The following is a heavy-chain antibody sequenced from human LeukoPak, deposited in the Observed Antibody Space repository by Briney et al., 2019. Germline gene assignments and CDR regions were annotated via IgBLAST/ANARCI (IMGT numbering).Heavy chain of an antibody. CDR3: ARSETGYDYGYYFDY. D-gene: IGHD4-17*01. J-gene: IGHJ4*02. CDR2: IYHSGST. CDR1: GGSISSGGYY. Sequence: SETLSLTCTVSGGSISSGGYYRSWIRQPPGKGLECIGYIYHSGSTYYNPSLKSRVTISVDRSKNQFSLKLSSVTAADTAVYYCARSETGYDYGYYFDYWGQGTLVTVSS. V-gene: IGHV4-30-2*01.